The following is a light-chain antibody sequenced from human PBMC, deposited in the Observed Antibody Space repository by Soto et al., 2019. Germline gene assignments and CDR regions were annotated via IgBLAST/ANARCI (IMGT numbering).Light chain of an antibody. V-gene: IGKV1-33*01. CDR2: DAS. CDR3: QQYHSLPLT. CDR1: QDISDY. Sequence: DIQMTQSPSSLSASVGDRVTITCQASQDISDYLNWYQQKPGRAPKLLVYDASNLETGVPSRFSGSGSGTDFTFTISSLQPEDIATYYCQQYHSLPLTFGGGTKVEI. J-gene: IGKJ4*01.